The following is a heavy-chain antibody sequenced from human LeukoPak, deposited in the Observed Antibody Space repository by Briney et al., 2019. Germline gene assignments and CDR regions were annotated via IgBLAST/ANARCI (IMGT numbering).Heavy chain of an antibody. CDR3: ARVLEYYYDSSGYPDY. V-gene: IGHV1-18*01. Sequence: ASVKVSCKASGYTFTSYGISWVRQAPGQGLEWMGWISAYNGNTNDAQKLQGRVTMTTDTSTSTAYMERRSLRSDDTAVYYCARVLEYYYDSSGYPDYWGQGTLVTVSS. D-gene: IGHD3-22*01. CDR2: ISAYNGNT. CDR1: GYTFTSYG. J-gene: IGHJ4*02.